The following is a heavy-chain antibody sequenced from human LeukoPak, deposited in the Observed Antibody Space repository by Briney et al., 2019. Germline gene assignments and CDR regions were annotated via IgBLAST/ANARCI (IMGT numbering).Heavy chain of an antibody. J-gene: IGHJ3*02. CDR3: ARDFILFAFDI. CDR1: GFTFSSYW. V-gene: IGHV3-7*01. CDR2: IKQDGSEK. Sequence: PGGSQRLSCAASGFTFSSYWMSWVRQAPGKGLEWVANIKQDGSEKYYVDSVKGRFTISRDNAKNSLYLQMNSLRAEDTAVYYCARDFILFAFDIWGQGTMVTVSS. D-gene: IGHD2/OR15-2a*01.